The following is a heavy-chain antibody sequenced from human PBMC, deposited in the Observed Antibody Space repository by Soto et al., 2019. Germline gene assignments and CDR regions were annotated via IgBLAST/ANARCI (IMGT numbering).Heavy chain of an antibody. Sequence: GGSLRLSCAASGFSFSSYAMHWVRQAPGKGLEWVALIWYDGHKKYSADSVKGRFTISRDNSKNTLYLQMNSLRAEDTAVYYCARAKSDAQESDADDYDSGSSYDLDYWGQGTLVTVSS. J-gene: IGHJ4*02. CDR1: GFSFSSYA. CDR2: IWYDGHKK. V-gene: IGHV3-33*01. CDR3: ARAKSDAQESDADDYDSGSSYDLDY. D-gene: IGHD3-10*01.